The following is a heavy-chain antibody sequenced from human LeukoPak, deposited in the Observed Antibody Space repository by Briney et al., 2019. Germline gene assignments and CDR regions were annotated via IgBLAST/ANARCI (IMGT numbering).Heavy chain of an antibody. CDR2: IIPIFGTA. Sequence: ASVKVSCKASGGTFSSYAISWVRQAPGQGLEWMGGIIPIFGTANYAQKFQGRVTITADESTSTAYMELSSLRSEDTAVYYCARERGTRYYDFWSGYYFRDWGQGTLVTVSS. CDR1: GGTFSSYA. V-gene: IGHV1-69*13. J-gene: IGHJ4*02. D-gene: IGHD3-3*01. CDR3: ARERGTRYYDFWSGYYFRD.